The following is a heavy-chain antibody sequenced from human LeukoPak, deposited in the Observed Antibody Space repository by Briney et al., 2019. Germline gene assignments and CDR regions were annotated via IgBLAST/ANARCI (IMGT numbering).Heavy chain of an antibody. CDR3: ARVVLDHYYDSSGYLGTLDY. Sequence: ASVKVSCKASGYAFTNYGITWVRQAPGQGREWMGWISAYNTNTNYAQKLQGSFSITTDTSKSTVYMELRSLRSDDTAVYYCARVVLDHYYDSSGYLGTLDYWGQGTLVTVSS. J-gene: IGHJ4*02. CDR2: ISAYNTNT. D-gene: IGHD3-22*01. CDR1: GYAFTNYG. V-gene: IGHV1-18*01.